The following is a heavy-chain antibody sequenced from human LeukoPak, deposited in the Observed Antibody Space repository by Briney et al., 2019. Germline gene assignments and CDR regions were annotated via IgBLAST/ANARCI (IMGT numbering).Heavy chain of an antibody. CDR1: GGSISGSSYY. J-gene: IGHJ4*02. V-gene: IGHV4-39*07. CDR3: ARVYSCGGGYFDY. D-gene: IGHD5-18*01. Sequence: SETLSLTCTVSGGSISGSSYYWGWIRQPPGKGLEWIGSIYYSGSTNYNPSLKSRVTISVDTSKNQFSLKLSSVTAADTAVYYCARVYSCGGGYFDYWGQGTLVTVSS. CDR2: IYYSGST.